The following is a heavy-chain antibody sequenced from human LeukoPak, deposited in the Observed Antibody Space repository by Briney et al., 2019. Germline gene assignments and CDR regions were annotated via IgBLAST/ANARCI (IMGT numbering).Heavy chain of an antibody. J-gene: IGHJ6*02. Sequence: ETLSLTCTVSGGSISSYYWSWIRQPPGKGLEWIGYIYYSGSTNYNPSLKSRVTISVDTSKNQFSLKLSSVTAADTAVYYCARDPGSNDGMDVWGQGTTVTVSS. V-gene: IGHV4-59*01. CDR2: IYYSGST. CDR1: GGSISSYY. CDR3: ARDPGSNDGMDV.